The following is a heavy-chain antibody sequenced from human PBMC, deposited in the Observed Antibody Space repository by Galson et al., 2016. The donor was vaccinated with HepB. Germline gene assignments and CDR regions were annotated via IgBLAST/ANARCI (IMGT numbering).Heavy chain of an antibody. V-gene: IGHV3-48*04. Sequence: SLRLSCAASGFAFRSYGMNWVRQAPGKGLEWVSYISRDSSTKFYADSVKGRFTISRDNAKNSLYLQVNSLRAEDTAFYFCAKDKRPTAMVLLPHFDYWGQGTLVSVSS. J-gene: IGHJ4*02. CDR3: AKDKRPTAMVLLPHFDY. CDR2: ISRDSSTK. D-gene: IGHD5-18*01. CDR1: GFAFRSYG.